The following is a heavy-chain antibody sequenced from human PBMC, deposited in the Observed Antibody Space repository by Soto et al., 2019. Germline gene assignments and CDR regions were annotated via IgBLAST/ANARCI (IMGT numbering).Heavy chain of an antibody. Sequence: ASVKVSCKVSGYTLTELSMHWVRQAPGKGLEWMGGFDPEDGETIYAQKFQGRVTMTEDTSTDTAYMELSSLRSEDTAVYYCATTYIWGSYRHTEEELGDSGWFDPWGQGTLVTVSS. CDR2: FDPEDGET. V-gene: IGHV1-24*01. J-gene: IGHJ5*02. CDR1: GYTLTELS. D-gene: IGHD3-16*02. CDR3: ATTYIWGSYRHTEEELGDSGWFDP.